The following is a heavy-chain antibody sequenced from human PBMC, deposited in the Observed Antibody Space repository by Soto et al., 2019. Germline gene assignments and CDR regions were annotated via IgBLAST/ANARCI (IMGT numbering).Heavy chain of an antibody. CDR2: IYYSGST. CDR1: GGSMSSYY. J-gene: IGHJ4*02. CDR3: AREDNWNYDY. V-gene: IGHV4-59*01. D-gene: IGHD1-7*01. Sequence: PSETLSLTCTVSGGSMSSYYWRWIRQPPGKGLEWIGYIYYSGSTNHNPSLKSRVTISVDTSKNQFSLKLSSVTAADTAVYYCAREDNWNYDYWGQGTLVTVSS.